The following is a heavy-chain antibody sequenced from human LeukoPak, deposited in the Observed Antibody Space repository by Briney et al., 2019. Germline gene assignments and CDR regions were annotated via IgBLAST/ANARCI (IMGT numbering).Heavy chain of an antibody. CDR3: ARDISAEGYSSGWYDY. D-gene: IGHD6-19*01. J-gene: IGHJ4*02. CDR2: IYISGST. CDR1: GGSISSYY. Sequence: PSETLSLTCTVSGGSISSYYWSWIRQPAGKGLEWIGRIYISGSTNYNPSLKSRVTMSVDTSKNQFSLKLSSVTAADTAVYYCARDISAEGYSSGWYDYWGQGTLVTVSS. V-gene: IGHV4-4*07.